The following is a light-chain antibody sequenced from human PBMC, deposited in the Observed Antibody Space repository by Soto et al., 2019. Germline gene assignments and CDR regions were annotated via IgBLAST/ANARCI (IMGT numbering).Light chain of an antibody. CDR3: EQGYGTPHA. V-gene: IGKV1-39*01. CDR1: QSISSY. J-gene: IGKJ4*01. Sequence: IQVPQCPSSLSASVGDRVTITCLASQSISSYLNWYQQKAVKAPKLLIYAASSLQSGVPSRFSGSGSGTDFTLTISSLQPEDFATYYFEQGYGTPHAVGGGTKVDIK. CDR2: AAS.